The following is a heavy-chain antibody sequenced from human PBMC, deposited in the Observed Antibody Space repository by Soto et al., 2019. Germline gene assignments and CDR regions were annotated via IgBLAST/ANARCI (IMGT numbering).Heavy chain of an antibody. CDR3: ARDAAVPGETDRFDY. V-gene: IGHV4-4*02. Sequence: SETLSLTCAVSGDSIGSNVWGSWVRQPPGKGLEWIGEVYHNGLTDYNPSLKGRVTMSADTSKNQFSLNVTSVTAADTAMYYCARDAAVPGETDRFDYWGQGTLVTVSS. D-gene: IGHD6-19*01. CDR2: VYHNGLT. J-gene: IGHJ4*02. CDR1: GDSIGSNVW.